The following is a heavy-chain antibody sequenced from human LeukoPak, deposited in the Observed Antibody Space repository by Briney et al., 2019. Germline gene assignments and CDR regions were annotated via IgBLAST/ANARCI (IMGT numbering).Heavy chain of an antibody. Sequence: LTGGSLRLSCAASGFTFSLYEMNWVRQAPGKGPECISYISSGGPTIYYADSAKGRFTISRDNAKNSLYLQMNSLRAEDTAVYYCARDFKKWELLQNWFDPWGQGTLVTVSS. CDR3: ARDFKKWELLQNWFDP. J-gene: IGHJ5*02. CDR2: ISSGGPTI. CDR1: GFTFSLYE. V-gene: IGHV3-48*03. D-gene: IGHD1-26*01.